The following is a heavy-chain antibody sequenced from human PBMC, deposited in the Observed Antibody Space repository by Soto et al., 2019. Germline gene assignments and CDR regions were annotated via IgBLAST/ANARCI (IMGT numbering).Heavy chain of an antibody. Sequence: QEQLQQWGAGLLKPSETLSLTCAVYGGFVSSGNYYWSWIRQPPGQGLEGIGEMSHSGGTPFNPSLKSRVTISVDTSKNQFSLKMSSVTAADTALYYCARVERGTATTVVDAFDIWGPGTMVTVSS. D-gene: IGHD1-1*01. CDR2: MSHSGGT. CDR1: GGFVSSGNYY. J-gene: IGHJ3*02. CDR3: ARVERGTATTVVDAFDI. V-gene: IGHV4-34*01.